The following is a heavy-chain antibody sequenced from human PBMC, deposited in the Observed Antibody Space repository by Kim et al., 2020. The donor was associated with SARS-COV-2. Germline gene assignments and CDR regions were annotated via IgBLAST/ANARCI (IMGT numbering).Heavy chain of an antibody. CDR2: INLDGSEK. D-gene: IGHD3-10*01. Sequence: GGSLRLSCAASGFTFNTYSMSWVRQAPGKGLEWVANINLDGSEKYYVDSVKGRFTISRDNAKNSLFLQMNSLRAEDTAVYYCATVGRGATRSFGYWGQGTLVTVSS. CDR3: ATVGRGATRSFGY. V-gene: IGHV3-7*01. J-gene: IGHJ4*02. CDR1: GFTFNTYS.